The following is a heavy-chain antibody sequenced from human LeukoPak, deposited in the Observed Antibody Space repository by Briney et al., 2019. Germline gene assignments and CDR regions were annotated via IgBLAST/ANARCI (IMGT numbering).Heavy chain of an antibody. CDR1: GGSISSSSYH. Sequence: SETLSLTCTVSGGSISSSSYHWGWIRQPPGKGLEWIGSIYYSGSTYYNPSLKSRVTISVDTSKNQFSLKLSSVTAADTAVYYCARDDDCGDPTWFDPWGQGTLVTVSS. V-gene: IGHV4-39*07. D-gene: IGHD4-17*01. CDR3: ARDDDCGDPTWFDP. CDR2: IYYSGST. J-gene: IGHJ5*02.